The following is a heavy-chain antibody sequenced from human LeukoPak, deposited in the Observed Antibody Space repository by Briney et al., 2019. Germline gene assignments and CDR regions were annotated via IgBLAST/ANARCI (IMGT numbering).Heavy chain of an antibody. CDR2: IIPIFGTA. D-gene: IGHD2-21*01. Sequence: SVKVSCKASGYTFTSYGISWVRQAPGQGLEWMGGIIPIFGTANYAQEFQGRVTITADESTSTAYMELSSLRSEDTAVYYCARDGGDKLLPYWGQGTLVTVSS. J-gene: IGHJ4*02. CDR3: ARDGGDKLLPY. CDR1: GYTFTSYG. V-gene: IGHV1-69*13.